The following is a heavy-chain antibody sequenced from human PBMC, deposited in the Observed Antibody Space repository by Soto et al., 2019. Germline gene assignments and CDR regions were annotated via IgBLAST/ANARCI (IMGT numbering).Heavy chain of an antibody. CDR2: IWPGDSDT. CDR1: GYLFTNFW. J-gene: IGHJ4*02. D-gene: IGHD3-16*01. Sequence: GESLKISRQGSGYLFTNFWIGWVRQRPGKGLEWMGIIWPGDSDTRYSPSFEGQGTISADKSINTIHLQWSSLKASDTAMYYCGGGGDGINPREYSLDFWGLGTLVTVSS. CDR3: GGGGDGINPREYSLDF. V-gene: IGHV5-51*01.